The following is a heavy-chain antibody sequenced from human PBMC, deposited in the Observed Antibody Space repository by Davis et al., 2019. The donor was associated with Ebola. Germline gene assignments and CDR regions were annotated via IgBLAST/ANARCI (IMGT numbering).Heavy chain of an antibody. Sequence: GESLKISCAASGFTFSSYWMHWIRQPPGKGLEWVSAISGSGGSTYYADSVKGRFTISRDNSKKTLYLQMNSLRAEDTAVYYCAKSGLSFGVVKYHYGMDVWGKGTTVTVSS. J-gene: IGHJ6*04. CDR2: ISGSGGST. V-gene: IGHV3-23*01. CDR1: GFTFSSYW. CDR3: AKSGLSFGVVKYHYGMDV. D-gene: IGHD3-3*01.